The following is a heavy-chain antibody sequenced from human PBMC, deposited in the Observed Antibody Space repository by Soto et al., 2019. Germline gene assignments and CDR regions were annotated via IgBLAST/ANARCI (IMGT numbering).Heavy chain of an antibody. V-gene: IGHV4-30-4*02. CDR1: GGSISSGDYY. CDR2: IYYSGST. J-gene: IGHJ4*02. Sequence: PSETLSLTCTVSGGSISSGDYYWSWIRQPPGKGLEWIGYIYYSGSTYYNPSLKSRVSISVDTSKNQFSLRLRSVTAADTAIYFCAKISAGSTDETMFTVFDHWGQGTLVTVSS. CDR3: AKISAGSTDETMFTVFDH. D-gene: IGHD6-13*01.